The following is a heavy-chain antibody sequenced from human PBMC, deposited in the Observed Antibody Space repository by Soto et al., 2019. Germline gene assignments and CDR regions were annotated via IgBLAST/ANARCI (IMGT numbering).Heavy chain of an antibody. J-gene: IGHJ6*03. Sequence: GSLRLSCTASGFTLSPYSMNWVRQAPGKGLEWVSSIDDSSNYINYADSAKGRFTISRDNAKNSLYLQMNSLRADDTAVYYCARVRYYYMDVWGKGTTVTVSS. CDR3: ARVRYYYMDV. CDR1: GFTLSPYS. V-gene: IGHV3-21*06. CDR2: IDDSSNYI.